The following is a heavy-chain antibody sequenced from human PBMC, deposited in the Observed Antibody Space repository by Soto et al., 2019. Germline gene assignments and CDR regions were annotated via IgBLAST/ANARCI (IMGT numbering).Heavy chain of an antibody. J-gene: IGHJ4*02. CDR2: INSGGTIT. CDR3: VRGASGYYYVDS. CDR1: GFTFSSHW. V-gene: IGHV3-74*01. D-gene: IGHD3-3*01. Sequence: EVQLVESGGGLVQPGGSLRLSCAASGFTFSSHWIHWVRQAPGKGLVWVSRINSGGTITDYADSVKGRSTISRDNAKNTLYLQMNGLRGEDTAVYHCVRGASGYYYVDSWGQGTLVTVSS.